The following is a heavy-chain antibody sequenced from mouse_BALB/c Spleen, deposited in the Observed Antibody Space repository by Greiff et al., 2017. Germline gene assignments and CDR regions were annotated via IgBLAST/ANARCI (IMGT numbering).Heavy chain of an antibody. Sequence: EVKLQESGGDLVKPGGSLKLSCAASGFTFSSYGMSWVRQTPDKRLEWVATISSGGSYTYYPDSVKGRFTISRDNAKNTLYLQKSSLKSEDTAMYYCARDGYYDAMDYWGQGTSVTVSS. CDR3: ARDGYYDAMDY. CDR2: ISSGGSYT. D-gene: IGHD2-3*01. CDR1: GFTFSSYG. V-gene: IGHV5-6*01. J-gene: IGHJ4*01.